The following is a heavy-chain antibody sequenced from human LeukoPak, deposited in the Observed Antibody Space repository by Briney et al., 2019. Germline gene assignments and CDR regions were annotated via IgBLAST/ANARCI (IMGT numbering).Heavy chain of an antibody. Sequence: GGSLRLSCAASGFTFSSYSMNWVRQAPGKGLEWVSSISSSSSYIYYADSVKGRFTISRDNAKNPLYLQMNSLRAEDTAVYYCARDRIHYGMDVWGQGTTVTVSS. CDR1: GFTFSSYS. CDR3: ARDRIHYGMDV. J-gene: IGHJ6*02. V-gene: IGHV3-21*01. CDR2: ISSSSSYI.